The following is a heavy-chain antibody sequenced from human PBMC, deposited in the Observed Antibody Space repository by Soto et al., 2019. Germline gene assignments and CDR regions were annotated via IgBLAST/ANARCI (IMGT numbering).Heavy chain of an antibody. Sequence: SETLSLTCAVSGGSISSGGYSWSWIRQPPGKGLEWIGYIYHSGSTYYNPSLKSRVTISVDRSKNQFSLKLNSVTPDDTAVYYCARLIGNSWLDSWGQGTLVTVSS. V-gene: IGHV4-30-2*01. D-gene: IGHD2-8*01. J-gene: IGHJ5*01. CDR2: IYHSGST. CDR1: GGSISSGGYS. CDR3: ARLIGNSWLDS.